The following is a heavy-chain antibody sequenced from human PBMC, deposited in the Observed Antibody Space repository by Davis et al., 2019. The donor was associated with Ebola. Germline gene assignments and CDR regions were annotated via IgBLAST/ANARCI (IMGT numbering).Heavy chain of an antibody. D-gene: IGHD2-2*01. CDR3: AKDILVVVPAATSYGMDV. CDR2: ISYDGSNK. J-gene: IGHJ6*02. V-gene: IGHV3-30-3*01. CDR1: GFTFSSYA. Sequence: GESLKISCAASGFTFSSYAMHWVRQAPGKGLEWVAVISYDGSNKYYADSVKGRFTISRDNSKNTLYLQMNSLRAEDTALYYCAKDILVVVPAATSYGMDVWGQGTTVTVSS.